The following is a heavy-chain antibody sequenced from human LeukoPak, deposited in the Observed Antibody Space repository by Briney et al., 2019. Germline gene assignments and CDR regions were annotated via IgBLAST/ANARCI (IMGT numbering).Heavy chain of an antibody. CDR1: GFTFSSYA. CDR2: ISYDGSNK. Sequence: GGSLRLSCAASGFTFSSYAMHWVRQAPGKGLEWVAVISYDGSNKYYADSVKGRITISRDNSKNTLYLQMNSLRAEDTAVYYCARDPSYYYYYMDVWGKGTTVTVSS. V-gene: IGHV3-30*01. CDR3: ARDPSYYYYYMDV. J-gene: IGHJ6*03.